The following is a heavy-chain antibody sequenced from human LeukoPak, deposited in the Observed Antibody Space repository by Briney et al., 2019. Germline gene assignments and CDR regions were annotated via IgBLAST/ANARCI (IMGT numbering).Heavy chain of an antibody. CDR3: ARVGTPRYFGY. Sequence: GGSLRLSCATSGFTFSSYEMNWVRQAPGKGLEWVSYISSSGSTIYYADSVKGRFTISRDNAKNSLYLQMNSLRAEDTAVYYCARVGTPRYFGYWGQGTLVTVSS. CDR2: ISSSGSTI. J-gene: IGHJ4*02. V-gene: IGHV3-48*03. CDR1: GFTFSSYE. D-gene: IGHD1-1*01.